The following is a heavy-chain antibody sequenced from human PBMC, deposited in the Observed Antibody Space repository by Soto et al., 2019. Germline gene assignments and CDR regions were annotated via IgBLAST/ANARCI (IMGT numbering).Heavy chain of an antibody. J-gene: IGHJ3*02. CDR3: ARSITMIVVVITTNAFDI. V-gene: IGHV4-34*01. D-gene: IGHD3-22*01. CDR1: DGSLTEYH. CDR2: VSHHGTS. Sequence: PSETLSLTCVVYDGSLTEYHWSWVRQTPGKGLEWIGEVSHHGTSHYNPSPGSRVIMSFDTSKNQFSLKLSSVTAADTAVYYCARSITMIVVVITTNAFDIWGQGTMVTVSS.